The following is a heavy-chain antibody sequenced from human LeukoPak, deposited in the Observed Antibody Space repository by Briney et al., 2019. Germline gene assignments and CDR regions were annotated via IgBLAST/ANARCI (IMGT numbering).Heavy chain of an antibody. CDR1: GDSINSHY. V-gene: IGHV4-59*11. CDR2: IYYSGDT. Sequence: SETLSLTCSVSGDSINSHYWSWIRQPPGKGLEWIGYIYYSGDTDYNPSLKSRVTISIDTSKNQFSLRLNSVTAADTAVYYCAREGGAYDSSGYNIGDYFDYWGQGTLVTVSS. J-gene: IGHJ4*02. CDR3: AREGGAYDSSGYNIGDYFDY. D-gene: IGHD3-22*01.